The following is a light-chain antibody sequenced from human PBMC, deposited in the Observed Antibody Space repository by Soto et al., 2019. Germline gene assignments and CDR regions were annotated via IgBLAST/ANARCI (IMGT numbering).Light chain of an antibody. Sequence: DIQMTQSPSSLSASIGDRVTITCRASQSIGTILNWYQQKPGKAPKVLIYAASSLQSGVPSRFSGSGSGTEFTRTINSLQPDHLATYYCPQSYYNPSFGQGTRLEIK. CDR2: AAS. CDR1: QSIGTI. CDR3: PQSYYNPS. V-gene: IGKV1-39*01. J-gene: IGKJ5*01.